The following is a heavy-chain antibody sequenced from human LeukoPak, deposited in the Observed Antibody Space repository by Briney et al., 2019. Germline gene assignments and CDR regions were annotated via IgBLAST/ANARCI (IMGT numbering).Heavy chain of an antibody. J-gene: IGHJ4*02. Sequence: PGGSLRLSCVASGFTFSNYTMNWVRQAPGKGLEWVSSISYSSDYIYYANSMKGRFTISRDNAKNSLYLQMNSLRAEDTAVYYCAKDLPGPLIVVVPAADGYWGQGTLVTVSS. CDR3: AKDLPGPLIVVVPAADGY. V-gene: IGHV3-21*06. CDR1: GFTFSNYT. CDR2: ISYSSDYI. D-gene: IGHD2-2*01.